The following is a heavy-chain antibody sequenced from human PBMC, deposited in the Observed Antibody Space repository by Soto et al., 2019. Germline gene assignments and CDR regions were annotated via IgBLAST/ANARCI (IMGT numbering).Heavy chain of an antibody. CDR3: VKVGWGFSFGNGLDD. J-gene: IGHJ6*02. D-gene: IGHD5-18*01. V-gene: IGHV3-30-3*01. CDR1: GFTFSSYA. CDR2: ISYDGSNK. Sequence: GGSLRLSCAASGFTFSSYAMHWVRQAPGKGLEWVAVISYDGSNKYYADSVKGRFTISRDNSKNTLYLQMNSLRAEDTALYYCVKVGWGFSFGNGLDDWGQGTTVTVSS.